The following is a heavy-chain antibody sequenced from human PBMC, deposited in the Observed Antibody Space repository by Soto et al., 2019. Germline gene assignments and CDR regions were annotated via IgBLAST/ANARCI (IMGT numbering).Heavy chain of an antibody. V-gene: IGHV3-30-3*01. CDR2: ISYDGSNK. CDR1: GFTFSSYA. CDR3: ARASLANIYSSRVSAFDI. Sequence: QVQLVESGGGVVQPGRSLRLSCAASGFTFSSYAMHWVRQAPGKGLEWVAVISYDGSNKYYADSVKGRFTISRDNSKNTLYLQMNSLRAEDTAVYYCARASLANIYSSRVSAFDIWGQGTMVTVSS. D-gene: IGHD6-13*01. J-gene: IGHJ3*02.